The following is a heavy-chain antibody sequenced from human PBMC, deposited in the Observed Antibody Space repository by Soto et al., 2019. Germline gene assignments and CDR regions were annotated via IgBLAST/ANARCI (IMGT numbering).Heavy chain of an antibody. V-gene: IGHV3-74*01. J-gene: IGHJ3*01. D-gene: IGHD3-10*01. Sequence: EAQLVESGGGLVQPGGSLRLSCAASGFTFSSSWMHWVRQVPGKGLVWVSRINADGTSTNYADSVKGRFTISRDNAKNTLYLQMDSLRADDTAVYFCASRGNYDNRAFDLRGQGTVVTVSS. CDR2: INADGTST. CDR3: ASRGNYDNRAFDL. CDR1: GFTFSSSW.